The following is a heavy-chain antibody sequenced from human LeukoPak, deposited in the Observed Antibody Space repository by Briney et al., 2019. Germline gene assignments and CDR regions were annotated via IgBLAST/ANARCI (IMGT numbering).Heavy chain of an antibody. Sequence: GGSLRLSCTASGFTFSSYGMHWVRQAPGKGLEWVAVISYDGSNKYYADSVKGRFTISRDNSKNTLCLQMNSLRAEDTAVYYCAKDRSWGLDYWGQGTLVTVSS. CDR1: GFTFSSYG. CDR2: ISYDGSNK. CDR3: AKDRSWGLDY. J-gene: IGHJ4*02. V-gene: IGHV3-30*18. D-gene: IGHD1-26*01.